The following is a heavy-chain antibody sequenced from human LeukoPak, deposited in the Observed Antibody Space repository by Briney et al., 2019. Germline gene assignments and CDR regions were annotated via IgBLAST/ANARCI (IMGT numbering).Heavy chain of an antibody. J-gene: IGHJ6*03. CDR2: INSESSYI. CDR1: GLAFSTYS. CDR3: AKEGDDFWSGLYYYYYMDV. D-gene: IGHD3-3*01. V-gene: IGHV3-21*01. Sequence: GGSLRLSCAASGLAFSTYSMNWVRQAPGKGLEWVSAINSESSYIYYADSVKGRFTISRDNSKNTLYLQMNSLRAEDTAVYYCAKEGDDFWSGLYYYYYMDVWGKGTTVTVSS.